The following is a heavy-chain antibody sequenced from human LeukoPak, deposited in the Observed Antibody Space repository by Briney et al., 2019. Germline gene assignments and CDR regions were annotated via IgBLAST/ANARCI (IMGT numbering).Heavy chain of an antibody. J-gene: IGHJ4*02. V-gene: IGHV1-18*01. D-gene: IGHD3-3*01. CDR2: ISAYNGNT. CDR1: GGTFSSYA. Sequence: ASVKVSCKASGGTFSSYAISWVRQAPGQGLEWMGWISAYNGNTNYAQKLQGRVTMTTDTSTSTAYMELRSLRSDDTAVYYCARDGLYDFWSGYYTEASHFDYWGQGTLVTVSS. CDR3: ARDGLYDFWSGYYTEASHFDY.